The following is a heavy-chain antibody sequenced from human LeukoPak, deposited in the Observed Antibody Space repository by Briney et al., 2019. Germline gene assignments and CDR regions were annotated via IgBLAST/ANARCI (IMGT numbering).Heavy chain of an antibody. CDR2: IYYSGST. Sequence: SETLSLTCTVSGGSISSSSYYWGWIRQPPGKGLEWIGSIYYSGSTYYNPSLKSRVTISVDTSKNQFSLKLSSVTAADTAVYYCARTRGIYYYYYMDVWGKGTTVTISS. V-gene: IGHV4-39*07. CDR1: GGSISSSSYY. J-gene: IGHJ6*03. CDR3: ARTRGIYYYYYMDV.